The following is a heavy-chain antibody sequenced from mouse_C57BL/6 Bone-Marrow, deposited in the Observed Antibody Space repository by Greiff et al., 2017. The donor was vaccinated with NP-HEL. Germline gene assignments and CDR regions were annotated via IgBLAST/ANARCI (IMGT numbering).Heavy chain of an antibody. CDR2: IYPRSGNT. CDR1: GYTFTSYG. D-gene: IGHD1-1*01. V-gene: IGHV1-81*01. J-gene: IGHJ4*01. Sequence: VQLQQSGAELARPGASVKLSCKASGYTFTSYGISWVKQRTGQGLEWIGEIYPRSGNTYYTEKFKGKATLTADKSSSTAYMALRSLTSEDSAVYFCAREITTVVANAMDYWGQGTSVTVSS. CDR3: AREITTVVANAMDY.